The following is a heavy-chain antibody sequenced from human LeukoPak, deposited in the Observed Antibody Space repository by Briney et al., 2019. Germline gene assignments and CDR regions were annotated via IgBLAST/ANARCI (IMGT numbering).Heavy chain of an antibody. D-gene: IGHD3-22*01. V-gene: IGHV1-2*02. CDR2: INPNSGGT. CDR3: ARDQVAVTYCFDY. Sequence: GASAKVSCKASGDTFTGYYMHWVRQAPGQGLEWMGWINPNSGGTNYAQKFQGRVTMTRDTSISTAYMELSRLGSDDTAVYYCARDQVAVTYCFDYWGQGTLVTVSS. CDR1: GDTFTGYY. J-gene: IGHJ4*02.